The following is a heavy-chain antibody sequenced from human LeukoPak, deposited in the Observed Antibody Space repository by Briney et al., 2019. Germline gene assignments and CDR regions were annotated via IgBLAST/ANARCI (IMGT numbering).Heavy chain of an antibody. Sequence: SETLSLTCAVYGGSFSGYYWSWIRQPPGKGLEWIGEINHSGCTNYNPSLKSRVTISVDTSKNQFSLKLSSVTAADTAVYYCARGRRITMVRGVIPPAFDIWGQGTMVTVSS. CDR1: GGSFSGYY. CDR3: ARGRRITMVRGVIPPAFDI. D-gene: IGHD3-10*01. J-gene: IGHJ3*02. V-gene: IGHV4-34*01. CDR2: INHSGCT.